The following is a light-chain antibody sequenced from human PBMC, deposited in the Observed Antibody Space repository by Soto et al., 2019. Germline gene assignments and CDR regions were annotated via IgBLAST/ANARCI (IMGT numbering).Light chain of an antibody. CDR3: SLYTSSSVV. Sequence: QSALTQPPSVSGSPGQSVTISCTGTSSDISGYNRVSWYQQPPGTAPKLMIYEVSNRPSGVPDRFSGSKSGNTASLTISGLQAEDEADYYCSLYTSSSVVFGGGTKVTVL. V-gene: IGLV2-18*01. CDR2: EVS. CDR1: SSDISGYNR. J-gene: IGLJ2*01.